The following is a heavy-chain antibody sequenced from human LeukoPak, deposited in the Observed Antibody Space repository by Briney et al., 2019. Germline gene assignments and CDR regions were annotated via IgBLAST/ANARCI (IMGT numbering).Heavy chain of an antibody. CDR1: GGSISSSSYY. CDR2: IYYSGST. CDR3: YDILTGYKLSNWFDP. Sequence: SETLSLTCTVSGGSISSSSYYWGWIRQPPGKGLEWIGSIYYSGSTYYNPSLKSRVTISVDTSKNQFSLKLSSVTAADTAVYYCYDILTGYKLSNWFDPWGQGTLVTVSS. D-gene: IGHD3-9*01. V-gene: IGHV4-39*07. J-gene: IGHJ5*02.